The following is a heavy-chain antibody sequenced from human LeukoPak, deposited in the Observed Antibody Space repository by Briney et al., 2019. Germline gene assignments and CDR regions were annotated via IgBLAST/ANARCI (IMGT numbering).Heavy chain of an antibody. CDR2: ISYDGSNK. CDR3: AKTSQSSGWIYYFDY. V-gene: IGHV3-30*18. D-gene: IGHD6-19*01. Sequence: GGSLRLSCAASGFTFSSYGMHWARQAPGKGLEWVAVISYDGSNKYYADSVKGRFTISRDNSKNTLYLQMNSLRAEDTAVYYCAKTSQSSGWIYYFDYWGQGTLVTVSS. CDR1: GFTFSSYG. J-gene: IGHJ4*02.